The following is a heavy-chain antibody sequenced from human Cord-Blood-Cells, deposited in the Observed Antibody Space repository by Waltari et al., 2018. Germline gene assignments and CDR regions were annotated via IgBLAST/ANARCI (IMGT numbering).Heavy chain of an antibody. CDR3: ARSDVDIVATIKDPDYYYGMDV. D-gene: IGHD5-12*01. J-gene: IGHJ6*02. Sequence: GKGLEWIGEINHSGSTNYNPSLKSRVTISVDTSKNQFSLKLSSVTAADTAVYYCARSDVDIVATIKDPDYYYGMDVWGQGTTVTVSS. CDR2: INHSGST. V-gene: IGHV4-34*01.